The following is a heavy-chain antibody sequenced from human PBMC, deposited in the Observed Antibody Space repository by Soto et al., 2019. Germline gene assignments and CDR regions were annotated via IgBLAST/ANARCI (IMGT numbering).Heavy chain of an antibody. CDR1: GGSFSGYY. CDR2: INHSGST. V-gene: IGHV4-34*01. Sequence: SETLSLTCAVYGGSFSGYYWSWIRQPPGKGLEWIGEINHSGSTNYNPSLKSRVTISVDTSKNQFSLKLSSVTAADTAVYYCARGYRELLLQYYFDYWGQGTLVTVSS. D-gene: IGHD3-10*01. CDR3: ARGYRELLLQYYFDY. J-gene: IGHJ4*02.